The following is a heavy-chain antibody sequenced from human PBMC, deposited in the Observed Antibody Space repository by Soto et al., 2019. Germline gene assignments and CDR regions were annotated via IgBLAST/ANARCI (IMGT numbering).Heavy chain of an antibody. V-gene: IGHV3-23*01. CDR1: GFTFSSCA. D-gene: IGHD3-10*01. Sequence: PGGSLRLSCAASGFTFSSCAMTWVRQIPGKGLEWVSSISGNVDSTYYADSVKGRSTISRDNSKNTLYLQMNSLRAEDTAVYYCASRFGELDYFHYWGQGTLVTVSS. CDR3: ASRFGELDYFHY. J-gene: IGHJ4*02. CDR2: ISGNVDST.